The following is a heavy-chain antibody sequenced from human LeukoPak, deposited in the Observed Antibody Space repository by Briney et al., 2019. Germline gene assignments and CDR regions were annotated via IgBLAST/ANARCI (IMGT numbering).Heavy chain of an antibody. CDR1: GFTFSNYN. V-gene: IGHV3-21*01. J-gene: IGHJ4*02. CDR3: ATWGVDY. Sequence: GGSLRLSCAASGFTFSNYNMHWVRQAPGKGLEWVSFISSSSGYIYYADSVRGRFTISRDNSKSTVYLQMNSLRAEDTAVYYCATWGVDYWGQGTLVTVSS. D-gene: IGHD3-10*01. CDR2: ISSSSGYI.